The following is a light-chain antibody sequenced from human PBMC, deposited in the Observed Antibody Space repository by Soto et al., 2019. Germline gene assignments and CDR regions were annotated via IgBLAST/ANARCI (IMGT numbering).Light chain of an antibody. Sequence: EIVMTQSPATLSVSPGERATLSSRASQSVSSNLAWYQQTPGQAPRLLIYGASTRATGIPARFSGSGSGTEFTLTISSLRSEDFAVYYCQQYNNWPRTFGQGTKVDIK. CDR2: GAS. V-gene: IGKV3-15*01. J-gene: IGKJ1*01. CDR1: QSVSSN. CDR3: QQYNNWPRT.